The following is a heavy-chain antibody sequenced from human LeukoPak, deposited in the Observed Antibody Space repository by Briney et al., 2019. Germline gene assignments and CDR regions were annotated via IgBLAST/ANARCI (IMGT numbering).Heavy chain of an antibody. V-gene: IGHV4-39*07. Sequence: GSLRLSCAASGFTFSSYAMSWIRQPPGKGLEWIGSIYYSGSTYYNPSLKSRVTISVDTSKNQFSLKLSSVTAADTAVYYCARATVIMQYYYMDVWGKGTTVTVSS. D-gene: IGHD4-17*01. CDR2: IYYSGST. CDR1: GFTFSSYA. J-gene: IGHJ6*03. CDR3: ARATVIMQYYYMDV.